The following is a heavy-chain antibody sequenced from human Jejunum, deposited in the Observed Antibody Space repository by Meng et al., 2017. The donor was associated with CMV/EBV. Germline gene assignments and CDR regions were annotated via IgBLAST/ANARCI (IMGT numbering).Heavy chain of an antibody. CDR2: VYYSGTT. CDR1: GASMNNYY. D-gene: IGHD1-1*01. J-gene: IGHJ4*02. Sequence: CTVSGASMNNYYWNWVRQPPGKGLEWIGYVYYSGTTLYNPSLKSRVSISVDTSKNQFSLKLTSVTAADTAVYYCSRGRDGTSWKTDYWGQGTLVTVSS. V-gene: IGHV4-59*01. CDR3: SRGRDGTSWKTDY.